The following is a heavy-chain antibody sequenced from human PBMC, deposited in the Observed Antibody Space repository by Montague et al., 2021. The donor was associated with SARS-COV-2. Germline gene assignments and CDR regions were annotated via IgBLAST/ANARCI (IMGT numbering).Heavy chain of an antibody. CDR1: GASISSGDYY. D-gene: IGHD3-10*01. V-gene: IGHV4-39*07. J-gene: IGHJ6*02. Sequence: SETLSLTCTVSGASISSGDYYWGWLRQPPGKGLEWIGNMYYSGSTYYNPSLKSRVTISIDTSKNQFSLKLSSVTAADTAVYYCARDDIVLQGVTKGMDVWGQGTTVTVSS. CDR2: MYYSGST. CDR3: ARDDIVLQGVTKGMDV.